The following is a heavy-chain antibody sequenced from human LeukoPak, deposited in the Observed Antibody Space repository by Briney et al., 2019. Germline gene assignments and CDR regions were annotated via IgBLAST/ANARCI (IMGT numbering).Heavy chain of an antibody. CDR3: ARFAAGGSYYYMDV. V-gene: IGHV3-48*01. CDR2: IGTSSTTI. J-gene: IGHJ6*03. CDR1: GFTFSSYT. Sequence: GGSLRLSCAASGFTFSSYTMNWVRQPPGKGLEWVSNIGTSSTTIYYADSVKGRFTISRDNAKNSLYLQMNSLRADDTAVCYCARFAAGGSYYYMDVWGKGTTVTVSS. D-gene: IGHD1-14*01.